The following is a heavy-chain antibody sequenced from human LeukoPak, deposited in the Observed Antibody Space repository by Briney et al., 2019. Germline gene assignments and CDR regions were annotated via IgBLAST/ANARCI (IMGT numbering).Heavy chain of an antibody. V-gene: IGHV3-53*01. CDR3: AKDEVTSGGGLAS. D-gene: IGHD3-10*01. CDR1: GFSVSDTH. CDR2: MYNCRTT. Sequence: GGSVRLSCAASGFSVSDTHMSRVRQAPGKGLEWVSAMYNCRTTYYADSVTGRFTISRDKSKNTLYLQMNSLRVEDTAVYYCAKDEVTSGGGLASWGQGTLVTVSS. J-gene: IGHJ4*02.